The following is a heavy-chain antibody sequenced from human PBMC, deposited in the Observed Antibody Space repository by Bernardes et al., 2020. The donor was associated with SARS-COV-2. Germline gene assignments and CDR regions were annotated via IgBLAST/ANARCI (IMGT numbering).Heavy chain of an antibody. V-gene: IGHV3-30*18. CDR3: AKVSVSGYYSEIDH. CDR1: GFTFSCCG. D-gene: IGHD3-22*01. J-gene: IGHJ4*02. CDR2: ISNDGSRE. Sequence: GGSLRLSCAASGFTFSCCGMHWVRQAPGKGLEWVAVISNDGSREYYGDSVKGRFTISRDYSKNTVYLQMNSLGPEDTAVYYCAKVSVSGYYSEIDHWGQGTLVTVSS.